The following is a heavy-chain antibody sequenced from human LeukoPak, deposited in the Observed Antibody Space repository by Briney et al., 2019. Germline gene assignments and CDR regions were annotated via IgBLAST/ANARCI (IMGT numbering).Heavy chain of an antibody. J-gene: IGHJ3*02. Sequence: ASVKVSCKASGYTFTSYDINWVRQATGQGLERMGWMNPNSGNTGYAQKFQGRVTMTRNASISTAYMELSSLRSGDTAVYYCARGPRPRVSAYSIWGQGTMVTVSS. V-gene: IGHV1-8*01. CDR3: ARGPRPRVSAYSI. D-gene: IGHD1-26*01. CDR1: GYTFTSYD. CDR2: MNPNSGNT.